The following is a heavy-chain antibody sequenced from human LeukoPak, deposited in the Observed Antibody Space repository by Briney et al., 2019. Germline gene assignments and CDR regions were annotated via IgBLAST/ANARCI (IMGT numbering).Heavy chain of an antibody. J-gene: IGHJ2*01. V-gene: IGHV3-30*04. CDR2: ISYDGSNK. Sequence: GGSLRLSCAASGFTFSSYAMHWVRQAPGKGLEWVAVISYDGSNKYYADSVKGRFTISRDNAKNSLYLQMNSLRAEDTAVYYCARDPGGFLEWLPMDWYFDLWGRGTLVTVSS. CDR1: GFTFSSYA. D-gene: IGHD3-3*01. CDR3: ARDPGGFLEWLPMDWYFDL.